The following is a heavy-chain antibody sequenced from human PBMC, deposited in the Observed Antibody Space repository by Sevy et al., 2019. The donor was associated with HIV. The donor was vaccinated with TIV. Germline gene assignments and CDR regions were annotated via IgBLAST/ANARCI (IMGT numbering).Heavy chain of an antibody. J-gene: IGHJ6*02. D-gene: IGHD4-4*01. CDR3: ARDRYSNYPTHYCYYGMDV. CDR2: IYYSGST. V-gene: IGHV4-30-4*01. Sequence: SETLSLTCTVSGGSISSGDYYWSWIRQPPGKGLEWIGYIYYSGSTYYNPSLKSRVTISVDTSKNQFSLKLSSVTAADTAVYYCARDRYSNYPTHYCYYGMDVWGQGTTVTVSS. CDR1: GGSISSGDYY.